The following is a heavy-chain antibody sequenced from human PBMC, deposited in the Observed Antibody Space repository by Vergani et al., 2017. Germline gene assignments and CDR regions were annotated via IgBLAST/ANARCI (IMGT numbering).Heavy chain of an antibody. V-gene: IGHV4-59*01. D-gene: IGHD2-15*01. Sequence: QVQLQESGPGLVKPSETLSLTCTVSGGSIRSYYWSWIRQPPGKGLEWIGYIYYSGSTNYNPSLKSRVTISVDTSKNQFSLKLSSVTAADTAVYYCARETRGGPTDYWGQGTLVTVSS. CDR3: ARETRGGPTDY. CDR2: IYYSGST. CDR1: GGSIRSYY. J-gene: IGHJ4*02.